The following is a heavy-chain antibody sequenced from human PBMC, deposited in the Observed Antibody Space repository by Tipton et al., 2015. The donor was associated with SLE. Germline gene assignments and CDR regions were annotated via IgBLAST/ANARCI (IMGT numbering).Heavy chain of an antibody. CDR1: GGSMNTYY. D-gene: IGHD2-21*01. CDR2: IYYTGST. CDR3: ASPPPYCGGDCYFDY. J-gene: IGHJ4*02. Sequence: TLSLTCTVSGGSMNTYYWSWIRQHPGKGLEWIGYIYYTGSTFYNPSLKSRVTISLDTSKNQFSLKLSSVTAADTAVYYCASPPPYCGGDCYFDYWGQGTLVTVSS. V-gene: IGHV4-31*03.